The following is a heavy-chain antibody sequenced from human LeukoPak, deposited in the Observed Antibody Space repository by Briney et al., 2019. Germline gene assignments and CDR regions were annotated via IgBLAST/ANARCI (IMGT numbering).Heavy chain of an antibody. CDR1: GFTFSSYS. D-gene: IGHD5-18*01. J-gene: IGHJ4*02. V-gene: IGHV3-21*01. CDR2: ISSSSSYI. CDR3: ARVGRGYSYGNPFDY. Sequence: PGGSLRLSCAASGFTFSSYSMNWVRQAPGKGLEWVSSISSSSSYIYYADSVKGRFTISRDNAKNSPYLQMNSLRAEDTAEYYCARVGRGYSYGNPFDYWGQGTLVTVSS.